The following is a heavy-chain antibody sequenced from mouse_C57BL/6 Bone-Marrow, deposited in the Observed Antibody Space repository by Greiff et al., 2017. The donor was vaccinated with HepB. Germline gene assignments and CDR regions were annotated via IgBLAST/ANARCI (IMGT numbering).Heavy chain of an antibody. CDR2: IRLKSDNYAT. D-gene: IGHD1-1*01. CDR1: GFTFSNYW. Sequence: EVKLMESGGGLVQPGGSMKLSCVASGFTFSNYWMNWVRQSPEKGLEWVAQIRLKSDNYATHYAESVKGRFTISRDDSKSSVYLQMNNLRAEDTGIYYCTVPPTVVAGDYWGQGTTRTVSS. CDR3: TVPPTVVAGDY. J-gene: IGHJ2*01. V-gene: IGHV6-3*01.